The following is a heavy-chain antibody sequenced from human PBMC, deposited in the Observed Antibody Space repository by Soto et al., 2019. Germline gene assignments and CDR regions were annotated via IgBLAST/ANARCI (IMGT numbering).Heavy chain of an antibody. CDR3: ARGRFLEWLLSGWFDP. D-gene: IGHD3-3*01. J-gene: IGHJ5*02. Sequence: ASETLSLTCPVSGGYISSGVYYWSWIRQPPGKGLEWIGYIYYSGSTYYNPSLKSRVTISVDTSKNQFSLKLSSVTAADTAVYYCARGRFLEWLLSGWFDPWGQGTLVTVS. CDR1: GGYISSGVYY. CDR2: IYYSGST. V-gene: IGHV4-30-4*01.